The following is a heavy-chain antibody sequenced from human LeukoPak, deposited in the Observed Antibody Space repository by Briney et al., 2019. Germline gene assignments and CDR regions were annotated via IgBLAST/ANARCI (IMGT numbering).Heavy chain of an antibody. CDR3: VKDKYDSSGYYFDY. CDR2: ISGSGVRT. J-gene: IGHJ4*02. Sequence: GGSLRLSCAASGFTFSSYAMSWVRQAPGKGLEWVSDISGSGVRTYYADSVKGRITISRDNSKNTLYLQMNSLRVEDTAVYYCVKDKYDSSGYYFDYWGQGTLVTVSS. CDR1: GFTFSSYA. V-gene: IGHV3-23*01. D-gene: IGHD3-22*01.